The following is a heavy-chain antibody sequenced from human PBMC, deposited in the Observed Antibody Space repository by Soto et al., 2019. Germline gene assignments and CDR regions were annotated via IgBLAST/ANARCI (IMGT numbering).Heavy chain of an antibody. CDR3: ARHEGIADRRHYGMEV. J-gene: IGHJ6*02. D-gene: IGHD6-6*01. V-gene: IGHV3-7*01. CDR2: IKQDGSEK. Sequence: PGGSLRLSCAASGFTFSSYWMRWVRQAPGKGLEWVANIKQDGSEKYYVDSVKGRFTISRENAKNSLYLQMNSLRAEDTAVYYCARHEGIADRRHYGMEVWGQGTTVTVSS. CDR1: GFTFSSYW.